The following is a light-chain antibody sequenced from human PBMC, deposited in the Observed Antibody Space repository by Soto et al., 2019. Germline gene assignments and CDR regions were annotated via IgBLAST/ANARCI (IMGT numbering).Light chain of an antibody. CDR1: QSISTW. V-gene: IGKV1-5*03. CDR2: KAS. Sequence: DIQMTQSPSTVSASVGDRVTITCRASQSISTWLAWYQQKPGKAPKVLIYKASSLESGVPSRFSGSGSGTEFTLTISSLQPDDLATYYCKQYNSYPWTFGQGTKVEIK. J-gene: IGKJ1*01. CDR3: KQYNSYPWT.